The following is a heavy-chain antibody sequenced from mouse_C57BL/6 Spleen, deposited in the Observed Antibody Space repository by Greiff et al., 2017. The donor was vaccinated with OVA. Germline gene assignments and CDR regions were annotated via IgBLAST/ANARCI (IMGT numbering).Heavy chain of an antibody. CDR1: GYTFTGYW. J-gene: IGHJ4*01. CDR2: ILPGSGST. V-gene: IGHV1-9*01. CDR3: AKPAMAF. Sequence: VQLQQSGAELMKPGASVKLSCKATGYTFTGYWIEWVKQRPGHGLEWIGEILPGSGSTNYHEKFTGKATFTADTSSNTAYMQLSSLTTEDYAISSCAKPAMAFSGPGTSLPLSS.